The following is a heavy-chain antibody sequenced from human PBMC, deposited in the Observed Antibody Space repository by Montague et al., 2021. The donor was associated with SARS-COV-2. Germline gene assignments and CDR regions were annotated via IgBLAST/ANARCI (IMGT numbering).Heavy chain of an antibody. Sequence: SETLSLTCAVYGGSFSGYYWSWIRQPPGKGLEWIGEINHSGNTNCNPSLKSRVTISVDTSKNQFSLKLSSVTAADTAVYYCARARQDVVVPALGIGAYYYYYYMDVWGKGTTVTVSS. D-gene: IGHD2-2*01. CDR2: INHSGNT. V-gene: IGHV4-34*01. CDR1: GGSFSGYY. J-gene: IGHJ6*03. CDR3: ARARQDVVVPALGIGAYYYYYYMDV.